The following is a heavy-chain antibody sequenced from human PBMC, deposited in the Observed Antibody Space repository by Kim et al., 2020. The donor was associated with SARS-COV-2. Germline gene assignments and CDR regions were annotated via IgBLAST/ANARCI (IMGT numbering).Heavy chain of an antibody. V-gene: IGHV5-10-1*01. CDR2: IDPSDSYT. CDR3: ARVLTYYYDSSGYYDIDY. D-gene: IGHD3-22*01. CDR1: GYSFTSYW. J-gene: IGHJ4*02. Sequence: GESLKISCKGSGYSFTSYWISWVHQMPGKGLEWMGRIDPSDSYTNYSPSFQGHVTISADKSISTAYLQWSSLKASDTAMYYCARVLTYYYDSSGYYDIDYWGQGTLVTVSS.